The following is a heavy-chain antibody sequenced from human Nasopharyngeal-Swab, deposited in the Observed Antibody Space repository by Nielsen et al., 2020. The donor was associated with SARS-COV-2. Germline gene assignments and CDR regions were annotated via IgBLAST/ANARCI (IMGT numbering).Heavy chain of an antibody. CDR2: IIPILGIA. V-gene: IGHV1-69*02. D-gene: IGHD2-8*01. J-gene: IGHJ4*02. Sequence: WLRQAPGQGLEWMGRIIPILGIANYAQKFQGRVTITADKSTSTAYMELSSLRSEDTAVYYCASLIGYCTNGGCSSGWGQGTLVTVSS. CDR3: ASLIGYCTNGGCSSG.